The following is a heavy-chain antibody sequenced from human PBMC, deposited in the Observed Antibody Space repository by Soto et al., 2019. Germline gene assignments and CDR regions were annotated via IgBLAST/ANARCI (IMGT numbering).Heavy chain of an antibody. J-gene: IGHJ4*02. Sequence: QVQLVQSGAEVKKPGASVKVSCKASGYTFTANGLHWVRQAPGQNLEWMGWIHTANGDTAYSQEFQGRVNFTRDISATTLYMELSSLRSEDTAAYYCARDTAMTPHYYFDYWGQGTLVTVSS. CDR1: GYTFTANG. CDR2: IHTANGDT. V-gene: IGHV1-3*04. D-gene: IGHD2-2*01. CDR3: ARDTAMTPHYYFDY.